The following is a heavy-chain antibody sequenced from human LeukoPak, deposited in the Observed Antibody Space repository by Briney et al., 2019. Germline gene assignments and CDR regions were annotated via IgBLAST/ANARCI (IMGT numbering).Heavy chain of an antibody. CDR2: IYTSGST. J-gene: IGHJ6*02. D-gene: IGHD2-15*01. V-gene: IGHV4-4*07. Sequence: PSETLSLTCTVSGGSISSYYWSWIRQPAGKGLEWIGRIYTSGSTNYNPSLKSRVTMSVDTSKNQFSLKLSSVTAADTAVYYCARMINCSGGSCYRPPYYYYGMDVWGQGTTVTVSS. CDR1: GGSISSYY. CDR3: ARMINCSGGSCYRPPYYYYGMDV.